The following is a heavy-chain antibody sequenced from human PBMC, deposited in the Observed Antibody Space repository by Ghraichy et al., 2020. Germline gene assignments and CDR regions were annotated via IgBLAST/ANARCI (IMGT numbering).Heavy chain of an antibody. CDR2: VNHSGST. CDR3: AREGGYGDYRDGMDV. J-gene: IGHJ6*02. CDR1: GESLSGNN. D-gene: IGHD4-17*01. Sequence: SETLSLTCAVYGESLSGNNWSWIRQSPGKGLEWIGEVNHSGSTNYNPSLKSRVATSIDSSKNHFSLRLNSITAADTAVYYCAREGGYGDYRDGMDVWGQGTTVIVSS. V-gene: IGHV4-34*01.